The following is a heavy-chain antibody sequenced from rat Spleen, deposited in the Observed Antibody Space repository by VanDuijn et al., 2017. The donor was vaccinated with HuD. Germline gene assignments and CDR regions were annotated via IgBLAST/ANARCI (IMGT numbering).Heavy chain of an antibody. Sequence: QVQLKESGPGLVQPSQTLSLTCTVSGFSLFSYNIHWVRQPTGKGLEWLGVIWTGGATDYNSALKSRLSISRDTATSQIFLKRNRLQTEDIAPYFCARDGFGVRGDLFLDYWGQGVMVTVSS. D-gene: IGHD4-3*01. J-gene: IGHJ2*01. CDR3: ARDGFGVRGDLFLDY. CDR2: IWTGGAT. V-gene: IGHV2-30*01. CDR1: GFSLFSYN.